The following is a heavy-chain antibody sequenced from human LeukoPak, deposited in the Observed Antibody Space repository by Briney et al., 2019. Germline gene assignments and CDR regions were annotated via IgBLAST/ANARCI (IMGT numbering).Heavy chain of an antibody. D-gene: IGHD4-17*01. J-gene: IGHJ4*02. V-gene: IGHV4-34*01. Sequence: SETLSLTCAVSGVSFDDYYWAWVLQTPRKGLEWIGEINHSGYTNDSPSLKSRVTLSIDTSRKQFSLNLRSVTVADAGIYYCTRMTTGHDYWGQGTLVTVSS. CDR2: INHSGYT. CDR3: TRMTTGHDY. CDR1: GVSFDDYY.